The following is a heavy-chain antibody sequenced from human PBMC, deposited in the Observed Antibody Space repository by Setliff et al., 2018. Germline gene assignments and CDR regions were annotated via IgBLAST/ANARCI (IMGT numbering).Heavy chain of an antibody. V-gene: IGHV4-39*01. Sequence: PSETLSLTCTVSGGSISSSSYYWGWIRQPPGKGLEWIGSIYYSGSTYYNPSLKSRVTISVDTSKNQFSLKLSSVTAADTAVYYCARQLCSGGSCYATTFDYWGQGTLVTVSS. CDR2: IYYSGST. D-gene: IGHD2-15*01. J-gene: IGHJ4*02. CDR3: ARQLCSGGSCYATTFDY. CDR1: GGSISSSSYY.